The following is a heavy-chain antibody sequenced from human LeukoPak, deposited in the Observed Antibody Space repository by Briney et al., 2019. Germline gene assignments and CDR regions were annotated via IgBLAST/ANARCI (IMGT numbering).Heavy chain of an antibody. V-gene: IGHV3-23*01. CDR3: AKDTAPGYYYDSSGYYGHDY. Sequence: GGSLRLSCAASGFTFSSYAMSWVRQAPGKGLEWVSTISDSGGSTYYADSLKGWFTISRDNYKNTLYLQMNSLRAEDTAVYYCAKDTAPGYYYDSSGYYGHDYWGQGTLVTVSS. J-gene: IGHJ4*02. D-gene: IGHD3-22*01. CDR1: GFTFSSYA. CDR2: ISDSGGST.